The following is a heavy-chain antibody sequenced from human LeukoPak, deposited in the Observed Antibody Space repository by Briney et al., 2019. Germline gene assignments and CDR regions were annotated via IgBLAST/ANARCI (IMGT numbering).Heavy chain of an antibody. V-gene: IGHV1-18*01. J-gene: IGHJ4*02. Sequence: ASVKVSCKASGYTFTSYGISWVRRAPGQGLEWMGWISAYNGNTNYARKLQGRVTMTTDTSTSTAYMELRSLRSDDTAVYYCARGLGYCSGGSCYGRYFDYWGQGTLVTVSS. CDR1: GYTFTSYG. D-gene: IGHD2-15*01. CDR3: ARGLGYCSGGSCYGRYFDY. CDR2: ISAYNGNT.